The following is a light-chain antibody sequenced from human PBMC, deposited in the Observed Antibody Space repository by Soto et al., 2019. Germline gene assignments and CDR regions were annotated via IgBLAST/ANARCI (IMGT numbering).Light chain of an antibody. J-gene: IGLJ1*01. V-gene: IGLV2-14*02. CDR2: EVN. Sequence: QSVLTQPASVSGSPGQSITISCTGTSSDFGNHNLVSWYQQHPGKVPKLILFEVNKRPSGVSGRFSGSKSGNTAFLTVSGLRAEDEADYYCSSHAGSNNYVFGTGTKVTVL. CDR1: SSDFGNHNL. CDR3: SSHAGSNNYV.